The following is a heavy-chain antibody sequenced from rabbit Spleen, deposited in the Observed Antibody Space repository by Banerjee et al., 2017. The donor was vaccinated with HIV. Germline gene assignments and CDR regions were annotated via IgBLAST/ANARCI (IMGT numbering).Heavy chain of an antibody. CDR1: GFSFSSGYD. D-gene: IGHD8-1*01. Sequence: QQLVESGGGLVKPGASLTLTCKASGFSFSSGYDMCWVRQAPGKGLEWIACIYAGTIGSTYSASWAKGRFTCSKTSSTTVTLQMTSLTAADTATYFCARDAGTSFSTYGMDLWGPGTLVTFS. CDR2: IYAGTIGST. J-gene: IGHJ6*01. CDR3: ARDAGTSFSTYGMDL. V-gene: IGHV1S40*01.